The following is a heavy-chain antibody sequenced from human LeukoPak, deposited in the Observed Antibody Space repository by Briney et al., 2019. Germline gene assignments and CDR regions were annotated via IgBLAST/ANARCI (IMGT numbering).Heavy chain of an antibody. D-gene: IGHD3-3*01. V-gene: IGHV3-30*03. CDR3: ATYDSWSGYNIAY. CDR2: IPYEGDNR. CDR1: GFNFNTYA. Sequence: PGGSLRLSCKASGFNFNTYAMHWVRQAPGKGLEWVAVIPYEGDNRYYTASVRGRFTISRDNAENSLYLQMNSLKVEDSAIYYCATYDSWSGYNIAYWGQGTLVTVSS. J-gene: IGHJ4*02.